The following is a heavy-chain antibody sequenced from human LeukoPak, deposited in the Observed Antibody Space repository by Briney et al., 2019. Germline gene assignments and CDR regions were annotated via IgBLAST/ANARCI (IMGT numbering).Heavy chain of an antibody. CDR1: GGSISSGGYY. Sequence: PSQTLSLTCTVSGGSISSGGYYWSWIRQHPGKGLEWIGYIYYSGSTYYNPSLKSRVTISVDTSKNQFSLKLSSVTAADTAVYYCARGPYCGGDCYSADYWGQGTLVTVSS. CDR2: IYYSGST. D-gene: IGHD2-21*02. CDR3: ARGPYCGGDCYSADY. J-gene: IGHJ4*02. V-gene: IGHV4-31*03.